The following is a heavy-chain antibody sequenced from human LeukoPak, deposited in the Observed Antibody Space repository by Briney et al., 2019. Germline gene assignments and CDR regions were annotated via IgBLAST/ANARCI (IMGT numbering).Heavy chain of an antibody. D-gene: IGHD3-9*01. V-gene: IGHV3-30*18. CDR1: GFIFSSYG. Sequence: GGSLRLSCAASGFIFSSYGMHWVRQAPGKGLEWVAVISYDGSNKYYADSVKGRFTISRDNSKNTLYLQMNSLRAEDTAVYYCAKESRLRYFDWSENWFDPWGQGTLVTVSS. J-gene: IGHJ5*02. CDR2: ISYDGSNK. CDR3: AKESRLRYFDWSENWFDP.